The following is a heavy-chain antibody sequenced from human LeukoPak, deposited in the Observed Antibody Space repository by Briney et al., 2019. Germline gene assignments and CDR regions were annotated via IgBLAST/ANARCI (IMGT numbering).Heavy chain of an antibody. J-gene: IGHJ4*02. Sequence: PGGSLSLSCAASGFTFSTYNMNWVRQAPGKGLEWVSSISINSGYIYYANSVKGRFTISRDNAKNSLYLQMNSLRAEDTAVYYCARDRNYYDSSGYYSLVDYWGQGTLVTVSS. V-gene: IGHV3-21*01. CDR3: ARDRNYYDSSGYYSLVDY. D-gene: IGHD3-22*01. CDR1: GFTFSTYN. CDR2: ISINSGYI.